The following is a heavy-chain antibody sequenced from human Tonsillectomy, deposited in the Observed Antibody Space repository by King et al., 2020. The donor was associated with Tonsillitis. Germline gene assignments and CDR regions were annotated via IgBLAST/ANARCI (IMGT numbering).Heavy chain of an antibody. V-gene: IGHV4-59*01. CDR3: ASDCGFSCGYSYGSEFGWFDP. CDR1: GGSISSYY. D-gene: IGHD5-18*01. J-gene: IGHJ5*02. Sequence: QLQESGPGLVKPSETLSLTCTVSGGSISSYYWSWIRQPPGKGLEWIGYIYYSGSTNYNPSLKSRVTISVDTSKNQFSLKLSSVTAAATAVYYCASDCGFSCGYSYGSEFGWFDPWGQGTLVTVSS. CDR2: IYYSGST.